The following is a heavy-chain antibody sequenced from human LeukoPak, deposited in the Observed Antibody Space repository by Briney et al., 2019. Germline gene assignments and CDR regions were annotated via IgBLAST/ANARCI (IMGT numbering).Heavy chain of an antibody. J-gene: IGHJ4*02. D-gene: IGHD3-10*01. CDR3: ARVHSGEIDY. CDR2: IYYSGST. CDR1: GGSISGYY. V-gene: IGHV4-59*01. Sequence: SETLSLTCTVSGGSISGYYWSWIRQPPGKGLEWIGYIYYSGSTNYNPSLESRVTISVDTSKNQFSLKLSSVTAADTAVYYCARVHSGEIDYWGQGTLVTVSS.